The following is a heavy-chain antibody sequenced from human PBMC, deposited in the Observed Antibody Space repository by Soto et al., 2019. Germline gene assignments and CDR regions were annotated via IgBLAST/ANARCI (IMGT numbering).Heavy chain of an antibody. Sequence: RASVKVSCKASGYTFTDYYIHWVRQAPGQGLEWMGWINPNSGGTNYAQKFQGRVTMTRDTSISTAYMELSRLISDDTAVYYCARGDVRVVASFDPWGQGALVTVS. D-gene: IGHD2-15*01. CDR2: INPNSGGT. J-gene: IGHJ5*02. CDR3: ARGDVRVVASFDP. CDR1: GYTFTDYY. V-gene: IGHV1-2*02.